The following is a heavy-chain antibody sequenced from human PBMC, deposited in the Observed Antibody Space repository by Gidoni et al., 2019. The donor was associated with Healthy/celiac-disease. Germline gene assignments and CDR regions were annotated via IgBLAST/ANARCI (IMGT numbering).Heavy chain of an antibody. Sequence: QVQLVQSGAEVKKPGASVKVSCKASGYTFTSYGISWVRQAPGQGLEWMGWISAYNGNTNYAQKLQGRVTMTTDTSTSTPYMELRSLRSDDTAVYYCARVRYSSSSSRYYYYYGMDVWGQGTTVTVSS. CDR1: GYTFTSYG. V-gene: IGHV1-18*01. D-gene: IGHD6-6*01. J-gene: IGHJ6*02. CDR3: ARVRYSSSSSRYYYYYGMDV. CDR2: ISAYNGNT.